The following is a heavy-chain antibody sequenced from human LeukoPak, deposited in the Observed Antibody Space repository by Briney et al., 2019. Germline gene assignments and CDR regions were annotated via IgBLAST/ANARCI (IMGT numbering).Heavy chain of an antibody. Sequence: RGSPRPACAASGFTFSSYWMHWVRQAPGKGLVWVSRIKSDGSSTSYADSVKGRFTIPRDNAKNTLYLQMNSLRAEDTAVYYCAKDQVWIVVDSFDYWGQETGFTVAS. J-gene: IGHJ4*02. CDR3: AKDQVWIVVDSFDY. D-gene: IGHD3-22*01. V-gene: IGHV3-74*01. CDR2: IKSDGSST. CDR1: GFTFSSYW.